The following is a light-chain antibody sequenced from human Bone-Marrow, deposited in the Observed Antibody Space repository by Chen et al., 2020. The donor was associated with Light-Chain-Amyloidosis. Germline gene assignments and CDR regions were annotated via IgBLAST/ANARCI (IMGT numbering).Light chain of an antibody. J-gene: IGKJ1*01. V-gene: IGKV3-15*01. CDR1: QSINNK. Sequence: EIVMTQSPATLSVSPGERVTLSCRASQSINNKLAWYQQKPGQAPRRLIYGASTRSTGIPARFSGSGSGTEFTLTISSVQPEDFAVYYCQQYDNWKTFGQGTNVEIK. CDR3: QQYDNWKT. CDR2: GAS.